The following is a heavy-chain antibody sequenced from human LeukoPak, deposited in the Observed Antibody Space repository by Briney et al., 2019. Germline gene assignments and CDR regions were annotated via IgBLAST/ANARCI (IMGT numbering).Heavy chain of an antibody. V-gene: IGHV1-18*01. CDR3: ARDGYCSSTSCLIAGLYNYCYGMDV. J-gene: IGHJ6*02. CDR2: ISAYNGNT. CDR1: GYTFTSYG. D-gene: IGHD2-2*01. Sequence: ASVKVSCKASGYTFTSYGISWVRQAPGQGLEWMGWISAYNGNTNYAQKVQGRVTMTTHTSTSTAYLELRSLRSDDTAVYYCARDGYCSSTSCLIAGLYNYCYGMDVWGQGTTVTVSS.